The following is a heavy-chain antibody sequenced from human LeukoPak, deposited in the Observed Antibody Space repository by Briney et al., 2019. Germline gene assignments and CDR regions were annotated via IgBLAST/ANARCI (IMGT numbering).Heavy chain of an antibody. CDR3: AKDSGGYFDY. CDR1: GFTFDDYA. D-gene: IGHD3-10*01. CDR2: ISWNSGSI. Sequence: GGSLRLSCAASGFTFDDYAMHWVRQAPGKGLEWVSGISWNSGSIGYADSVKGRFTISRDNAKNSLYLQMNSLRAEDTALYYCAKDSGGYFDYWGQGTLVTVSS. V-gene: IGHV3-9*01. J-gene: IGHJ4*02.